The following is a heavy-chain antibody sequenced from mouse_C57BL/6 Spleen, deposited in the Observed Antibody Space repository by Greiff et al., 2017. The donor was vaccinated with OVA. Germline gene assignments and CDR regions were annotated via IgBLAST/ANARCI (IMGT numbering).Heavy chain of an antibody. CDR2: IDPSDSYT. Sequence: QVQLKQPGAELVRPGTSVKLSCKASGYTFTSYWMHWVKQRPGQGLEWIGVIDPSDSYTNYNQKFKGKATLTVDTSSSTAYMQLSSLTSEDSAVYYCARENYSNSYYAMDYWGQGTSVTVSS. V-gene: IGHV1-59*01. D-gene: IGHD2-5*01. CDR3: ARENYSNSYYAMDY. CDR1: GYTFTSYW. J-gene: IGHJ4*01.